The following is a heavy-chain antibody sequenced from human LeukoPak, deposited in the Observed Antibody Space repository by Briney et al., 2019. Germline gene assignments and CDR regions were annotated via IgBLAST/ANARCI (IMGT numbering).Heavy chain of an antibody. J-gene: IGHJ4*02. D-gene: IGHD4-11*01. V-gene: IGHV4-39*01. CDR2: LYYNVYT. Sequence: PTETLSLTCTASSGSISSRSYYWGWIRQPPGKGLEWIGSLYYNVYTYYSPSLKSRVTISADTSRSQFSLGLSYVTAADTAVYYCARQSSSEDYPRFFDYWGQGILVTVSS. CDR3: ARQSSSEDYPRFFDY. CDR1: SGSISSRSYY.